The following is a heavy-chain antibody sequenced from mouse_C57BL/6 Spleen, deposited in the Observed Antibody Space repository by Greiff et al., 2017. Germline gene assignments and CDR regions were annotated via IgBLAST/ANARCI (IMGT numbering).Heavy chain of an antibody. D-gene: IGHD1-1*01. V-gene: IGHV14-4*01. J-gene: IGHJ3*01. Sequence: VQLQQSGAELVRPGASVKLSCTASGFNIKDDYMHWVKQRPEQGLEWIGWIDPENGDTESASKFQGKATITADTSSNPAYLQLSSLTSEDTAVYYCTTPYYYGSSYVGFAYWGQGTLVTVSA. CDR3: TTPYYYGSSYVGFAY. CDR1: GFNIKDDY. CDR2: IDPENGDT.